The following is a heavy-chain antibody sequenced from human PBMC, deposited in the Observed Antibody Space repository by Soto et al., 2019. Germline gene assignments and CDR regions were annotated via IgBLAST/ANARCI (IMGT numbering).Heavy chain of an antibody. CDR2: ITTSGGSR. Sequence: KPGGSLRLSCAASGFSFGSYIMNWVRQAPGKGLEWISSITTSGGSRYYADSVRGRFTISRDNAKSSLYLEMNSLRADDTAVYYCARSITSGDVWGQGATVTVS. CDR1: GFSFGSYI. J-gene: IGHJ6*02. D-gene: IGHD2-2*01. CDR3: ARSITSGDV. V-gene: IGHV3-21*01.